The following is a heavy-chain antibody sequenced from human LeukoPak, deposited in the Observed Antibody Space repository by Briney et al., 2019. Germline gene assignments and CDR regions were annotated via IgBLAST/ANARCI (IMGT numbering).Heavy chain of an antibody. V-gene: IGHV4-4*07. D-gene: IGHD3-16*01. J-gene: IGHJ6*03. Sequence: PSETLSLTCNVSGDSISSYYWTWIRQLAGKGVQWIGRIFTSGSTSYNPSLKSRLTISLDMSKNQFSLKLTSVTAADTAVYFCARGGGTLHYMDVWGKGTTVTVSS. CDR1: GDSISSYY. CDR2: IFTSGST. CDR3: ARGGGTLHYMDV.